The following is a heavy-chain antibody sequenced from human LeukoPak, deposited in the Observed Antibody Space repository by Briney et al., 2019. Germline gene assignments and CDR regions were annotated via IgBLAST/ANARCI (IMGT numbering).Heavy chain of an antibody. CDR3: AKGAGPPWFDP. CDR1: GDSISSDNYY. Sequence: SETLSLTCTVSGDSISSDNYYWSWIRQPAGKGLEWIGRIDRSGSSNYKPFLKSRVTISVDTSKNQFSLKLTSVTAADTAVYHCAKGAGPPWFDPWGQGILVTVSS. V-gene: IGHV4-61*02. CDR2: IDRSGSS. D-gene: IGHD6-19*01. J-gene: IGHJ5*02.